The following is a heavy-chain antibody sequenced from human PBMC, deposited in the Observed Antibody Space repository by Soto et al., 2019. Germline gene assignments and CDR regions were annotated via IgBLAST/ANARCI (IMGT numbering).Heavy chain of an antibody. CDR3: ARVGDTIFGVVISGTTYDAFDI. Sequence: QVQLVQSGAEVKKPGASVKVSCKASGYTFTSYYMHWVRQAPGQGLEWMGIINPSGGSTSYAQKFQGRVTMTRDTSTSTVYMELSSLRSEDTAVYYCARVGDTIFGVVISGTTYDAFDIWGQGTMVTVSS. J-gene: IGHJ3*02. V-gene: IGHV1-46*03. CDR1: GYTFTSYY. CDR2: INPSGGST. D-gene: IGHD3-3*01.